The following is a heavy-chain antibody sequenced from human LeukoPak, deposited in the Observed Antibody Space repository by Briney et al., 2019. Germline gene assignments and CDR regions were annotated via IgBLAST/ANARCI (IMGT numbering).Heavy chain of an antibody. CDR1: GFTFSSYA. V-gene: IGHV3-23*01. CDR2: ISGSGGST. D-gene: IGHD6-13*01. Sequence: GGSLRLSCAASGFTFSSYAMSWVRQAPGKGLEGVSAISGSGGSTYYADSVKGRFTISRDNSKNTLYLQMNSLRAEDTAVYYCAKGRPYSSSWYVGSFDYWGQGTLVTVSS. CDR3: AKGRPYSSSWYVGSFDY. J-gene: IGHJ4*02.